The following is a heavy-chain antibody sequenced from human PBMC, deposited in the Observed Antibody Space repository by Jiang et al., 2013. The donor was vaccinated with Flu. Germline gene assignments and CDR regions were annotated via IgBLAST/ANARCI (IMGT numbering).Heavy chain of an antibody. Sequence: LLKPSETLSLTCTVSGGSISSSSYYWGWIRQPPGKGLEWIGSIYYSGSTYYNPSLKSRVTISVDTSKNQFSLKLSSVTAADTAVYYCAGTGRRFLEWNWFDPWGQGTLVTVSS. D-gene: IGHD3-3*01. CDR3: AGTGRRFLEWNWFDP. J-gene: IGHJ5*02. CDR1: GGSISSSSYY. V-gene: IGHV4-39*01. CDR2: IYYSGST.